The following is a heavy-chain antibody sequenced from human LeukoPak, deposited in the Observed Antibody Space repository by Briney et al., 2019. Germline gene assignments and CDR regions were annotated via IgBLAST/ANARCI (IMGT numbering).Heavy chain of an antibody. V-gene: IGHV4-4*07. CDR1: GGSISSYY. CDR2: IYTSGST. D-gene: IGHD3-22*01. CDR3: ARSYYYDSSGYTDDY. Sequence: SETLSLTCTVSGGSISSYYWSWIRQPAGKGLEWIGRIYTSGSTNYNPSLKSRVTMSVGTSKNQFSLKLSSVTAADTAVYYCARSYYYDSSGYTDDYWGQGTLVTVSS. J-gene: IGHJ4*02.